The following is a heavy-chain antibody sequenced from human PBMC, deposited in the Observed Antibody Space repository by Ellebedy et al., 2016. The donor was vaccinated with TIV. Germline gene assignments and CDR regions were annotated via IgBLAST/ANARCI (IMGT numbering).Heavy chain of an antibody. Sequence: SETLSLTCAVYGGSFSGYYWSWIRQPPGKGLEWIGEINHSGSTNYNPSLKSRVTISVDTSKNQFSLKLSSVTAADTAVYYCARGSGYSYGSQSFDYWGQGTLVTVSS. CDR2: INHSGST. J-gene: IGHJ4*02. CDR3: ARGSGYSYGSQSFDY. V-gene: IGHV4-34*01. D-gene: IGHD5-18*01. CDR1: GGSFSGYY.